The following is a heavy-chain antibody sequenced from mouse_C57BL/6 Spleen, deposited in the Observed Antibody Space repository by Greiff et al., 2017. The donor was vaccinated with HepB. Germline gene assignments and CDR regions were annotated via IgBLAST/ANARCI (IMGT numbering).Heavy chain of an antibody. CDR2: INPNNGGT. D-gene: IGHD1-1*01. J-gene: IGHJ2*01. CDR1: GYTFTDYY. V-gene: IGHV1-26*01. Sequence: EVQLQQSGPELVKPGASVKISCKASGYTFTDYYMNWVKQSHGKSLEWIGDINPNNGGTSYNQKFKGKATLTVDKSSSTAYMELRSLTSVDSAVYYCARNYGSSYVEYFDYWGQGTTLTVSS. CDR3: ARNYGSSYVEYFDY.